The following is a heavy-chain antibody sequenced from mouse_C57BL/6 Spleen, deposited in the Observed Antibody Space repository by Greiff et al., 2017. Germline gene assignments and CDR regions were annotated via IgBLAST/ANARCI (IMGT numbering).Heavy chain of an antibody. J-gene: IGHJ1*03. Sequence: EVKVVESGGGLVKPGGSLKLSCAASGFTFSSYAMSWVRQTPEKRLEWVATISDGGSYTYYPDNVKGRVTISRDNAKNNLYLQMSHLKSEDTAMYYCARVGNPWYFEVWGTGTTVTVSS. CDR3: ARVGNPWYFEV. CDR1: GFTFSSYA. CDR2: ISDGGSYT. V-gene: IGHV5-4*03.